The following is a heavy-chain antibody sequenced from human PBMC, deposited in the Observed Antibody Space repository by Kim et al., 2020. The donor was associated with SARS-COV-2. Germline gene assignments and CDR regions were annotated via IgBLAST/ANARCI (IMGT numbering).Heavy chain of an antibody. CDR2: IYHSGST. CDR3: ARVGAYSSGWWNWFDP. D-gene: IGHD6-19*01. CDR1: GGSISSSNW. V-gene: IGHV4-4*02. Sequence: SETLSLTCAVSGGSISSSNWWSWVRQPPGKGLEWIGEIYHSGSTNYNPSLKSRVTISVDKSKNQFSLKLSSVTAADTAVYYCARVGAYSSGWWNWFDPWGQGTLVTVSS. J-gene: IGHJ5*02.